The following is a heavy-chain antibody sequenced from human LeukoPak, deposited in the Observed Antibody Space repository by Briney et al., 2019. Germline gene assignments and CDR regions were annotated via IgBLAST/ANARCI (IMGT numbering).Heavy chain of an antibody. CDR2: INHSGST. V-gene: IGHV4-34*01. Sequence: PSETLSLTCAVYGGSFSGYYWSWIRQPPGKGLEWIGEINHSGSTNYNPSLKSRVTISVDTSKNQFSLKLSSVTAADTAVYYCAREGSVYDFWSGYLRANHFDYWGQGTLVTVPS. D-gene: IGHD3-3*01. CDR3: AREGSVYDFWSGYLRANHFDY. CDR1: GGSFSGYY. J-gene: IGHJ4*02.